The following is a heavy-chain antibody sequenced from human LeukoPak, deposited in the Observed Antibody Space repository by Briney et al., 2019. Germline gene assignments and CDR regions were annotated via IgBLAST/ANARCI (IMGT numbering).Heavy chain of an antibody. CDR1: GFTLSNQA. CDR3: AKRLTPSGSAPFDN. D-gene: IGHD3-10*01. V-gene: IGHV3-23*01. CDR2: IGSGSTT. J-gene: IGHJ4*02. Sequence: GGSLRLSCAASGFTLSNQAMSWVRQAPGKGLEWVSTIGSGSTTFYPDSVKGRFTISRDNSKNTLYLQMNSLRAEDTALYYCAKRLTPSGSAPFDNWGQGTLVTVSS.